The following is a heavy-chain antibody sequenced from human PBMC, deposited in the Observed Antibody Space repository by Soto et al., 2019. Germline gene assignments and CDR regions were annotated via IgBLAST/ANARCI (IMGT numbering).Heavy chain of an antibody. V-gene: IGHV3-74*01. Sequence: GGSLRLSCAASGFTFSSYWMHWVRQAPGKGLVWVSRINSDGSSTSYADSVKGRFTISRDNAKNTLYLQMNSLRAEDTAVYYCARSSFYSSASYYYYYYGIDVWGQGTTVTVSS. CDR3: ARSSFYSSASYYYYYYGIDV. CDR2: INSDGSST. CDR1: GFTFSSYW. D-gene: IGHD6-6*01. J-gene: IGHJ6*02.